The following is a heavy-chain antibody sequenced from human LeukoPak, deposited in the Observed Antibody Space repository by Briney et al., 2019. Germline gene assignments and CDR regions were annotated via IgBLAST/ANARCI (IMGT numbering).Heavy chain of an antibody. CDR3: ARGRYFDWDFDY. CDR1: GFTLDDYA. D-gene: IGHD3-9*01. J-gene: IGHJ4*02. V-gene: IGHV3-9*03. CDR2: ISGDSNSM. Sequence: GRSLRLSCAASGFTLDDYAVHWVRQAPGKGLEWVSGISGDSNSMGYADSVKGRFTISRDNAKSSVYLQMGSLRAEDMAVYYCARGRYFDWDFDYWGQGTLVTVSS.